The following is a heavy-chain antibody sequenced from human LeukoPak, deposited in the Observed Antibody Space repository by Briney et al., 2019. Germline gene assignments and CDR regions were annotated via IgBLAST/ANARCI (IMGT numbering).Heavy chain of an antibody. Sequence: GGSLRLSCAASGFTFSSYGMHWVRQAPGKGLEWVAFIRYDGSNKYYADSVKGRFTISRDNSKNTLYLQMNSLRAEDTAVYYCAKDRGSSWSYFQHWGQGTLVTVSS. V-gene: IGHV3-30*02. CDR2: IRYDGSNK. D-gene: IGHD6-13*01. CDR3: AKDRGSSWSYFQH. CDR1: GFTFSSYG. J-gene: IGHJ1*01.